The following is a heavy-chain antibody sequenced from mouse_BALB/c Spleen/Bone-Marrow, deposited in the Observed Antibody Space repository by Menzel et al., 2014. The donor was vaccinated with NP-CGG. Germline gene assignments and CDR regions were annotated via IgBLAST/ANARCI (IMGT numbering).Heavy chain of an antibody. Sequence: DVQLQESGGGLVQPGGSLKLSCVASGFTFSSYGMSWVRQTPDKRLELVATINNNGGSTYYPDSVKGQFTISRDNAKNTLYLQMSSLKSEDTARYYCARVYGWYFDVWGAGTTVTVSS. D-gene: IGHD1-1*01. V-gene: IGHV5-6-3*01. CDR2: INNNGGST. J-gene: IGHJ1*01. CDR3: ARVYGWYFDV. CDR1: GFTFSSYG.